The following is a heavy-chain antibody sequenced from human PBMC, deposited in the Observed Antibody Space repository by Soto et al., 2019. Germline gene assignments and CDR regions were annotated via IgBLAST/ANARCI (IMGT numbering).Heavy chain of an antibody. CDR2: INPNSGGT. CDR3: ARDMGLQLEPNFFFDY. Sequence: ASVKVSCKASGYTFTSYAMHWVRQAPGQGLEWMGWINPNSGGTNYAQKFQGWVTMTRDTSISTAYMELSRLRSDDTAVYYCARDMGLQLEPNFFFDYWGQGTLVTVSS. V-gene: IGHV1-2*04. CDR1: GYTFTSYA. D-gene: IGHD1-1*01. J-gene: IGHJ4*02.